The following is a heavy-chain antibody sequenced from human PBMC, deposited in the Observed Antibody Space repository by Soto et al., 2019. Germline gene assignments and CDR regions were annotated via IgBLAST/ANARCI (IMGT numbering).Heavy chain of an antibody. CDR1: GFTFSSYW. J-gene: IGHJ4*02. CDR3: ASRIVAGYSSGWYVPVY. CDR2: IKQDGSEK. D-gene: IGHD6-19*01. Sequence: GGSLRLSCAASGFTFSSYWMSWVRQAPGKGLEWVANIKQDGSEKYYVDSVKGRFTISRDNAKNSLYLQMNSLRAEDTAVYYCASRIVAGYSSGWYVPVYWGQGTLVTVSS. V-gene: IGHV3-7*01.